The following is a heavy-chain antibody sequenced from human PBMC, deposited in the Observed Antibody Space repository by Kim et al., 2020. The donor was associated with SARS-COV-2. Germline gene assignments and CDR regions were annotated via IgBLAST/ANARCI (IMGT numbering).Heavy chain of an antibody. CDR2: ST. Sequence: STNAIPTRESRVTISIDTSNNQFSLELSAVTAADTAVYYCARVNYNWFDPWGQGTLVTVSS. V-gene: IGHV4-59*01. J-gene: IGHJ5*02. D-gene: IGHD1-1*01. CDR3: ARVNYNWFDP.